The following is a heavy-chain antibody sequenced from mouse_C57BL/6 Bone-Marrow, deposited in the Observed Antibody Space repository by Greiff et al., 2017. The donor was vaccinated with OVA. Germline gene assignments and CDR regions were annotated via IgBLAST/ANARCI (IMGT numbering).Heavy chain of an antibody. J-gene: IGHJ4*01. D-gene: IGHD1-1*01. CDR1: GYTFTSYW. CDR2: IHPSDSDT. CDR3: AIRAYYYGGSNVGYAMDY. Sequence: QVQLQQPGAELVKPGASVKVSCKASGYTFTSYWMHWVKQRPGQGLEWIGRIHPSDSDTNYNQKFKGKATLTVDKSSSTAYMQLSSLTSEDSAVYYCAIRAYYYGGSNVGYAMDYWGQGTSVTVSS. V-gene: IGHV1-74*01.